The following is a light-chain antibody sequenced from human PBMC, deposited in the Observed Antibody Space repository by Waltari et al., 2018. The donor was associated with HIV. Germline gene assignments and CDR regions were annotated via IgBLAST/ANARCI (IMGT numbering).Light chain of an antibody. J-gene: IGLJ3*02. CDR2: PNN. Sequence: QSVLTQPPSASGNPGQRLTLPCSGTTSNIGIHDISLYQHRQRTAPKPLIFPNNRRPSWVPDRFSASKSGTSASLAIGALQSDDEADYYCAAWDGSLRGGVFGGGTKLTV. CDR3: AAWDGSLRGGV. CDR1: TSNIGIHD. V-gene: IGLV1-47*01.